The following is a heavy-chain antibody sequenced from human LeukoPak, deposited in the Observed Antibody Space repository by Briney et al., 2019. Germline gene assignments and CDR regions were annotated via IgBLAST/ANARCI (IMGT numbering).Heavy chain of an antibody. CDR2: IASSGLNT. D-gene: IGHD3-16*02. Sequence: AGGSLRLSCAASGFTLSGYWMHWVRQAPGKGLVWVSRIASSGLNTYYADSVRGRFTISRDNSKNTLSLQMNSLRVEDTAIYYCARDIELSTWGLGTLVTVSS. CDR3: ARDIELST. J-gene: IGHJ3*01. V-gene: IGHV3-74*01. CDR1: GFTLSGYW.